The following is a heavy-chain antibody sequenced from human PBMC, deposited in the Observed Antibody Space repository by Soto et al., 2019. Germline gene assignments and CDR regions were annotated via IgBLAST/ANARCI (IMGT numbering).Heavy chain of an antibody. D-gene: IGHD3-10*01. CDR1: GYSFTSYW. J-gene: IGHJ3*02. V-gene: IGHV5-51*01. Sequence: PGESLKISCKGSGYSFTSYWIGWVRQMPGKGLEWMGIIYPGDSDTRYSPSFQGQVTISADKSISTAYLQWSSLKASDTAMYYCARHQAGSPRSGAFDIWGQGTMVTVSS. CDR3: ARHQAGSPRSGAFDI. CDR2: IYPGDSDT.